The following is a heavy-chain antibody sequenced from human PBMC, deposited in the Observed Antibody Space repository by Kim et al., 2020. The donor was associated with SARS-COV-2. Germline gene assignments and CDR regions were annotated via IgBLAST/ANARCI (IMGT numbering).Heavy chain of an antibody. CDR1: GYTFTGYY. CDR2: INPNSGGT. J-gene: IGHJ6*02. V-gene: IGHV1-2*04. Sequence: ASVKVSCKASGYTFTGYYMHWVRQAPGQGLEWMGWINPNSGGTNYAQKFQGWVTMTRDTSISTAYMELSRLRSDDTAVYYCARAQAIRGYSYGYEVDYYYGMDVWGQGTTVTVSS. D-gene: IGHD5-18*01. CDR3: ARAQAIRGYSYGYEVDYYYGMDV.